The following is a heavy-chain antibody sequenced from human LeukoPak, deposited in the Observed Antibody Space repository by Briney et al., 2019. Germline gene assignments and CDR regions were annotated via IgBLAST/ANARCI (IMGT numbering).Heavy chain of an antibody. CDR3: AKEDRYGAKNY. CDR2: ISGSGART. D-gene: IGHD4-17*01. V-gene: IGHV3-23*01. Sequence: GGSLRLSCAASGYTFSSYAMSWVRQAPGKGLEWVSAISGSGARTYYADSVKGRFTISRDNSKNTLYLQMNSLRAEDTAVYYCAKEDRYGAKNYWGQGTLVTVSS. CDR1: GYTFSSYA. J-gene: IGHJ4*02.